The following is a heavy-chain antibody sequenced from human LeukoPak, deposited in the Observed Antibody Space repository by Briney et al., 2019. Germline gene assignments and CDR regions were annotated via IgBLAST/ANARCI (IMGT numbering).Heavy chain of an antibody. CDR2: ITGNGGST. CDR3: ARDGRVVAGHYYYYMDV. J-gene: IGHJ6*03. D-gene: IGHD2-15*01. V-gene: IGHV3-64*01. CDR1: GFTFSSYA. Sequence: GGSLRLSCAASGFTFSSYAMHWVRQAPGKGLEYVSAITGNGGSTYYANSVKGRFTISRDNSKNTPYLQMGSLRPEDMAVYYCARDGRVVAGHYYYYMDVWGKGTTVTVSS.